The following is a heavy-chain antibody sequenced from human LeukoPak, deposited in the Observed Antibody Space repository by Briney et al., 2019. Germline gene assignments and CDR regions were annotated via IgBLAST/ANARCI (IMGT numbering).Heavy chain of an antibody. CDR3: AREIVVVPAAAHYYGMDV. Sequence: PGGSLRLSCAASGFTVSSNYMSWVRQAPGKGLEWVSVIYSGGSTYYADSVKGRFTISRDNSKNTLYLQMNSLRAEDTAVYYCAREIVVVPAAAHYYGMDVWGQGTTVTVSS. V-gene: IGHV3-66*01. J-gene: IGHJ6*02. CDR2: IYSGGST. CDR1: GFTVSSNY. D-gene: IGHD2-2*01.